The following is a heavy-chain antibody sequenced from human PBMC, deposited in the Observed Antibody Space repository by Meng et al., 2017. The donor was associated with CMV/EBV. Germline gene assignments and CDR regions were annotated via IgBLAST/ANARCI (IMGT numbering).Heavy chain of an antibody. CDR3: ARAAPDYYDSSGPPDY. J-gene: IGHJ4*02. D-gene: IGHD3-22*01. CDR1: GCSISSGDYY. CDR2: IYYSGST. V-gene: IGHV4-30-4*08. Sequence: QVRAQGSGPGLVKPSPTLSLTFTVSGCSISSGDYYWSWTRQPPGKGLEWIGYIYYSGSTYFNPSLKSRVTISVDTSKNQFSLKLSSVTAADTAVYYCARAAPDYYDSSGPPDYWGQGTLVTVSS.